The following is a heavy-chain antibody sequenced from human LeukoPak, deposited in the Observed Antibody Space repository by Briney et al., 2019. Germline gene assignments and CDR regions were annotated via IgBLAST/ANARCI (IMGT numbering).Heavy chain of an antibody. CDR2: ISYDGSNK. J-gene: IGHJ5*02. CDR3: AKDHIDQLLGRANWFDP. V-gene: IGHV3-30*18. Sequence: PGGSLRLSCAASGFTLSSYGMHWVRQAPGKGLEWVAVISYDGSNKYYADSVKGRFTISRDNSKNTLYLQMNSLRAEDTAVYYCAKDHIDQLLGRANWFDPWGQGTLVTVSS. D-gene: IGHD2-2*01. CDR1: GFTLSSYG.